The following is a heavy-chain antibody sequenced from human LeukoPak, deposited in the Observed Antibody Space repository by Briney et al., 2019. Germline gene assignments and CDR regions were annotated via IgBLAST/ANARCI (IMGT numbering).Heavy chain of an antibody. J-gene: IGHJ4*02. CDR1: GFTFSSYA. D-gene: IGHD6-6*01. CDR2: ISSSGSTI. V-gene: IGHV3-48*04. CDR3: ARDNIAARPENDY. Sequence: GGSLRLSCAASGFTFSSYAMNWVRQAPGKGLEWVSYISSSGSTIYYADSVKGRFTISRDNAKNSLYLQMNSLRAEDTAVYYCARDNIAARPENDYWGQGTLVTVSS.